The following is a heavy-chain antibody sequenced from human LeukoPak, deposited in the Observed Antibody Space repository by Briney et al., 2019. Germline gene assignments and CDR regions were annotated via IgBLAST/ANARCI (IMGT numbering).Heavy chain of an antibody. Sequence: GGSLRLSCAASGFTFSSYSMNWVRQAPGKGLEWVSSISSSSSYIYYADSVKGRFTISRDNAKNSLYLQMSSLRAEDTAVYYCARGSQFCFDYWGQGTLVTVSS. CDR1: GFTFSSYS. J-gene: IGHJ4*02. CDR3: ARGSQFCFDY. D-gene: IGHD1-26*01. CDR2: ISSSSSYI. V-gene: IGHV3-21*01.